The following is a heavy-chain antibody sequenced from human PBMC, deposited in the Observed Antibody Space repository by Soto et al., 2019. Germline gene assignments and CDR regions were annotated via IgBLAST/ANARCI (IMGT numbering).Heavy chain of an antibody. CDR1: GYTFTSYD. Sequence: QVQLVQSGAEEKKPGASVKVSCKASGYTFTSYDMHWVRQAPGQGLEWMGWINAGNGNTKYSQKFQGRVTITRDTSASTAYMKLSSLRPEATAVYCCTRNMITGTLDYWGQGTLVT. CDR2: INAGNGNT. J-gene: IGHJ4*02. CDR3: TRNMITGTLDY. D-gene: IGHD1-20*01. V-gene: IGHV1-3*05.